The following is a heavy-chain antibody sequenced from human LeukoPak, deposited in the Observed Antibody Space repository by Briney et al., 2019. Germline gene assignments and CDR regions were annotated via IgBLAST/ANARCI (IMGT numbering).Heavy chain of an antibody. CDR2: INSYGSST. CDR3: ARDGMEYYYMDV. J-gene: IGHJ6*03. Sequence: GGSLRLSCAASGFTFSSYWMYWVRQAPGKGLEWVSRINSYGSSTSYADSVKGRFTISRDNAKNTLYLQINSLRAEDTAVYYYARDGMEYYYMDVWGKGTTVTISS. V-gene: IGHV3-74*01. D-gene: IGHD1-26*01. CDR1: GFTFSSYW.